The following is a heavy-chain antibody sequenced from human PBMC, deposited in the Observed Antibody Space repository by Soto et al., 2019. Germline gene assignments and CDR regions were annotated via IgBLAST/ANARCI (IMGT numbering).Heavy chain of an antibody. CDR1: GGSFSGYY. V-gene: IGHV4-34*01. Sequence: SETLSLTCADYGGSFSGYYWSWIRQPPRKGLEWIGEINHSGSTNYNPSLKSRVTISVDTSKNQFSLKLSSVTAADTAVYYCARDSTKGYCSSTSCYRYYYYGMDVWGQGTTVAVSS. CDR3: ARDSTKGYCSSTSCYRYYYYGMDV. CDR2: INHSGST. D-gene: IGHD2-2*02. J-gene: IGHJ6*02.